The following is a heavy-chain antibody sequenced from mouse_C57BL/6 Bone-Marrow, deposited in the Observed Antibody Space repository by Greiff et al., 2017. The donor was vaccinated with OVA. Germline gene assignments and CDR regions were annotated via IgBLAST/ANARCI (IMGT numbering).Heavy chain of an antibody. J-gene: IGHJ4*01. D-gene: IGHD2-5*01. CDR2: INPSSGYT. Sequence: QVTLKESGAELAKPGASVKLSCKASGYTFTSYWMHWVKQRPGQGLEWIGYINPSSGYTKYNQKFKDKATLTADKSSSTAYMQLSSLTYEDSAVYYCASSLYSKNAMDYWGQGTSVTVSS. V-gene: IGHV1-7*01. CDR3: ASSLYSKNAMDY. CDR1: GYTFTSYW.